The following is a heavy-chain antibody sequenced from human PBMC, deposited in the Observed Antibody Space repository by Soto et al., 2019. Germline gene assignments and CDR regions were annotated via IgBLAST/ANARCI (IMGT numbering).Heavy chain of an antibody. CDR2: IYTGGST. Sequence: SQTLSLTSTVSGDYVSTVGFHRAWLRRPPGKGLEWIGYIYTGGSTYYRPSLESRMHMSLDATRTHYSLRLTSVTAADTAVYFCARAPVGLDTISYFDYWGQGKLVT. J-gene: IGHJ4*02. D-gene: IGHD3-3*01. V-gene: IGHV4-30-4*01. CDR3: ARAPVGLDTISYFDY. CDR1: GDYVSTVGFH.